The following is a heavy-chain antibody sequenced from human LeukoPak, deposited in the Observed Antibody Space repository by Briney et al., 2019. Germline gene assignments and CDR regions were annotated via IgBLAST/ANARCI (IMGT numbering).Heavy chain of an antibody. Sequence: PSQTLSLTCTVSGGSISSGGYYWSWIRQHPGKGLEWIGYIYYSGSTYYNPSLKSRVTISVDTSKNQFSLKLSSVTAADTAVYYCARDRRYYYDSSGIDAFDIWGQGTMVTVSS. D-gene: IGHD3-22*01. CDR3: ARDRRYYYDSSGIDAFDI. CDR2: IYYSGST. CDR1: GGSISSGGYY. V-gene: IGHV4-31*03. J-gene: IGHJ3*02.